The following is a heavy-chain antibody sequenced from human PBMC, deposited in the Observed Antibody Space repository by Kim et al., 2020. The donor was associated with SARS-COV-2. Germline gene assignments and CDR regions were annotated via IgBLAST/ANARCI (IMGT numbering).Heavy chain of an antibody. J-gene: IGHJ4*02. CDR2: ISWNSGSI. D-gene: IGHD3-10*01. V-gene: IGHV3-9*01. CDR3: AKAPSGSGSYYFDY. Sequence: GGSLRLSCAASGFTFDDYAMHWVRQAPGKGLEWVSGISWNSGSIGYADSVKGRFTISRDNAKNSLYLQMNSLRAEDTALYYCAKAPSGSGSYYFDYWVQG. CDR1: GFTFDDYA.